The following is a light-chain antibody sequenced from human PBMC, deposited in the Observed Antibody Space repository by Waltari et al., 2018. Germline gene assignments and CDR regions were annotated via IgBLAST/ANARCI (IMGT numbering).Light chain of an antibody. V-gene: IGLV2-14*01. Sequence: QSALTQPASVSGSPGQSITISCTGTSSDVGGSDYVSWYQPRPGEAPKPLIYEVTNRPSGVFDRFSGSKSANTASLTISGLQAEDEADYYCSSYTSSDTLIFGGGTKVTVL. J-gene: IGLJ2*01. CDR3: SSYTSSDTLI. CDR2: EVT. CDR1: SSDVGGSDY.